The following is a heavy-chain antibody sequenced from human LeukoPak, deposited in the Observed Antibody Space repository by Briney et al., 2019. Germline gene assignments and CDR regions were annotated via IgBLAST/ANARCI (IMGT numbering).Heavy chain of an antibody. J-gene: IGHJ6*03. V-gene: IGHV5-51*01. CDR3: ARHGHCTNGVCYSNYYYHMDV. D-gene: IGHD2-8*01. Sequence: GESLKISCKGSGYSFTSYWIGWVRQMPGKGLEWMGIMYPGDSDTRYSPSFEGQITISVDKSISTAYLQWSSLKASDTAVYYCARHGHCTNGVCYSNYYYHMDVWGKGTTVTVSS. CDR2: MYPGDSDT. CDR1: GYSFTSYW.